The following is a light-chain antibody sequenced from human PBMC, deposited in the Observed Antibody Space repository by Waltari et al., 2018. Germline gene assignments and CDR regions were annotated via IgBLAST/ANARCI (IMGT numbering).Light chain of an antibody. Sequence: DVQMTQSPSTLSASVGDRVTITCRASERISNWWAWYQQKPGKAPKVLIYKASNLGGTVPLRFSGCGSETEFTLTISSLQPDDCAIYYCQQYSTYPRTFGQGTKVEIK. V-gene: IGKV1-5*03. CDR3: QQYSTYPRT. J-gene: IGKJ1*01. CDR2: KAS. CDR1: ERISNW.